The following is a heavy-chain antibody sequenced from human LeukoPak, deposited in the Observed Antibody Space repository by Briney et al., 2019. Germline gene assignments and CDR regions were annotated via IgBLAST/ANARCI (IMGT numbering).Heavy chain of an antibody. Sequence: ASVEVSCKASGYTFTSYAMHWVRQAPGQRLEWMGWINAGNGNTKYSQKFQGRVTITRDTSASTAYMELSSLRSEDTAVYYCARAGTRGYSYGYVDYWGQGTLVTVSS. J-gene: IGHJ4*02. V-gene: IGHV1-3*01. CDR1: GYTFTSYA. CDR3: ARAGTRGYSYGYVDY. D-gene: IGHD5-18*01. CDR2: INAGNGNT.